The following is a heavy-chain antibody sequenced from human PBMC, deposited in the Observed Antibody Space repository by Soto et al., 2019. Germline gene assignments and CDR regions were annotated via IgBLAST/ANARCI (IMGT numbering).Heavy chain of an antibody. V-gene: IGHV4-39*07. CDR2: IYYSGST. Sequence: SETLSLTCTVSGGSVGRNTYYWGWIRQPPGKGLEWIGSIYYSGSTNYNPSLKSRVTISVDTSKNQFSLKLNSVTAADTAVYYCARNLREWLDIFDYWGQGTLVTVSS. CDR3: ARNLREWLDIFDY. J-gene: IGHJ4*02. CDR1: GGSVGRNTYY. D-gene: IGHD6-19*01.